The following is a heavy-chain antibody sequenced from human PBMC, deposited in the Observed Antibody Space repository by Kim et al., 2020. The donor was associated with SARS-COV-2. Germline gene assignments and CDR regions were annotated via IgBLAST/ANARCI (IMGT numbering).Heavy chain of an antibody. J-gene: IGHJ5*02. Sequence: TSYADSVKGRFTISRDNAKNTLYLQMNSLRAEDTAVYYCAILAAADNWFDPWGQEPWSPSPQ. V-gene: IGHV3-74*01. CDR3: AILAAADNWFDP. D-gene: IGHD6-13*01. CDR2: T.